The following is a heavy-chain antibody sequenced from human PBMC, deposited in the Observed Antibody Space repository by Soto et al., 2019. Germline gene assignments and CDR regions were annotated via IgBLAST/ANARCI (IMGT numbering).Heavy chain of an antibody. J-gene: IGHJ4*02. D-gene: IGHD4-17*01. Sequence: QLQLQESGPGLVKPSETLSLTCTVSGGSISGSSNHWGWIRQPPGKGLEWIGNIYYSENTYYNPSLKSRVTISVDTSKNQFSLRLTSVTAADTAVYYCATHPPYGPLDHWGQGTLVTVSS. V-gene: IGHV4-39*01. CDR3: ATHPPYGPLDH. CDR2: IYYSENT. CDR1: GGSISGSSNH.